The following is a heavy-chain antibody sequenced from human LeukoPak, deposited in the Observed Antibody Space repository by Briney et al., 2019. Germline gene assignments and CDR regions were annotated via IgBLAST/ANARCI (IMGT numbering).Heavy chain of an antibody. V-gene: IGHV3-74*01. J-gene: IGHJ4*02. CDR3: ASDFTGRDDY. CDR2: MNTDGSRT. CDR1: RFTFSSYW. D-gene: IGHD2-8*02. Sequence: GGSLRLSCAASRFTFSSYWMHWVRQAPGKGLVWVSRMNTDGSRTDYADSVRGRFTISRDNAWNTLYLQMNSLGVEDTAVYFCASDFTGRDDYWGQGTLVTVSS.